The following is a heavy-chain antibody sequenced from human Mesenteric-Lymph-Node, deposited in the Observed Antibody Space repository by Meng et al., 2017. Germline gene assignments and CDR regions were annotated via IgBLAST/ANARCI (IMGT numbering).Heavy chain of an antibody. V-gene: IGHV3-48*04. CDR1: GFTFSSYA. CDR2: ISSSGTTI. J-gene: IGHJ3*02. CDR3: ARIRDAFDI. Sequence: GESLKISCAASGFTFSSYAMHWVRQAPGKGLEWVSYISSSGTTIYYADSVKGRFSFSRDNAQNSLFLQMNSLRAEDTAVYYCARIRDAFDIWGQGTMVTVSS.